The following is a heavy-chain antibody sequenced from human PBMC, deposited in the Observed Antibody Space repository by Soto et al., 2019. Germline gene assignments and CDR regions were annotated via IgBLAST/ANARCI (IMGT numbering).Heavy chain of an antibody. V-gene: IGHV1-18*01. Sequence: ASVKVSCKASGYTFTSYGISWVRQAPGQGLEWMGWISAYNGNTNYAQKLQGRVTMTTDTSTSTAYMELRSLRSDDTAVYYCAKYCSSDVWFDYWGQGTLVTVSS. J-gene: IGHJ4*02. CDR3: AKYCSSDVWFDY. D-gene: IGHD2-8*01. CDR2: ISAYNGNT. CDR1: GYTFTSYG.